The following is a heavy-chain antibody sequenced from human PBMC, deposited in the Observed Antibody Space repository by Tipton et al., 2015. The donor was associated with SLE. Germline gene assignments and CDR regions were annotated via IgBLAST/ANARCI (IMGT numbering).Heavy chain of an antibody. CDR1: GFTFDDYA. J-gene: IGHJ4*02. Sequence: SLRLSCAASGFTFDDYAMHWVRQAPGKGLEWVSGISWNSGSVGYADSVKGRFTISRDNAKNSLYLQMNSLRAEDTALYYCAKVRSCCSSTSCYGWYYFDYWGQGTLVTVSS. V-gene: IGHV3-9*01. D-gene: IGHD2-2*01. CDR2: ISWNSGSV. CDR3: AKVRSCCSSTSCYGWYYFDY.